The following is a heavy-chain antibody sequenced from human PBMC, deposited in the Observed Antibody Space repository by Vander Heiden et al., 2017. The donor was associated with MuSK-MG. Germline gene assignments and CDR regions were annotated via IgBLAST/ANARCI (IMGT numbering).Heavy chain of an antibody. CDR3: AKVGGGWPFHCDF. CDR2: ISNDGRNT. D-gene: IGHD6-19*01. V-gene: IGHV3-23*01. J-gene: IGHJ4*02. Sequence: GLEWVSSISNDGRNTYFSDSVKGRFTIFRDLSKHTLHLQMNSLRPEDTAVYYCAKVGGGWPFHCDFGGQGTLVTVAS.